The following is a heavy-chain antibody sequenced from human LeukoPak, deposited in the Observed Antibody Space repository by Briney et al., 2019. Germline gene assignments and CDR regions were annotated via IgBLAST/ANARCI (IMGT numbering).Heavy chain of an antibody. CDR2: IYYSGST. Sequence: SETLSLTCTVSGGSISSGGYYWSWIRQHPGKGLEWIGYIYYSGSTYYNPSLKSRVTISVDTSKNQFSLKLSSVTAADTAVYYCARADLGYCSSTSCYWGYFDYWGQGTLVTVSS. CDR1: GGSISSGGYY. D-gene: IGHD2-2*01. CDR3: ARADLGYCSSTSCYWGYFDY. V-gene: IGHV4-31*03. J-gene: IGHJ4*02.